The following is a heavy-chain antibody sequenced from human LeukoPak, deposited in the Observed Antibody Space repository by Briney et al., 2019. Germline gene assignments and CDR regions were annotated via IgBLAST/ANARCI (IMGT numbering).Heavy chain of an antibody. D-gene: IGHD3-3*01. J-gene: IGHJ6*02. CDR3: ARDTTIFGVVTWYYYYGMDV. Sequence: ASVKVSCKASGYTFTSYGISWVRQAPGQGLEWMGWISAYNGNTNYAQKLQGRVTMTTDTSTSTAYMELRSLRSDDTAVYYCARDTTIFGVVTWYYYYGMDVWGQGTTVTVPS. CDR1: GYTFTSYG. CDR2: ISAYNGNT. V-gene: IGHV1-18*01.